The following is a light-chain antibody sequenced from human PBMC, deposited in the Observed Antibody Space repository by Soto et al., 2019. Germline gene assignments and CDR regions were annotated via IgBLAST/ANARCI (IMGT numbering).Light chain of an antibody. CDR3: QQYGSSPPIT. Sequence: EIVLTQSPGTLSLSPGERATLSCRASQSVSSSYLAWYLQKPGQAPRLLIYGASSRATGIPDRFSGSGSGTDFTLTISRLEPEDFAAYYCQQYGSSPPITFGQGTRLEIK. V-gene: IGKV3-20*01. CDR1: QSVSSSY. J-gene: IGKJ5*01. CDR2: GAS.